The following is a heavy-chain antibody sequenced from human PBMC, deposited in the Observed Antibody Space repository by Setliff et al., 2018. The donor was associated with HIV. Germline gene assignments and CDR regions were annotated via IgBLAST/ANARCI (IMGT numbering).Heavy chain of an antibody. J-gene: IGHJ2*01. CDR2: ISSTGST. D-gene: IGHD3-10*01. Sequence: SETLSLTCSVSNSSISTYYWSWIRQPPGKGLEWIGYISSTGSTDYNPSLKSRVTMSLDKSKKQFSLRLRSVTAADTAVYFCARHPYYSSNWYFDFWGRGALVTVSS. CDR1: NSSISTYY. CDR3: ARHPYYSSNWYFDF. V-gene: IGHV4-59*08.